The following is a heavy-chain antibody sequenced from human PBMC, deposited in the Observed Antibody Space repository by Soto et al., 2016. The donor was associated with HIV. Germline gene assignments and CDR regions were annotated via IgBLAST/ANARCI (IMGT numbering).Heavy chain of an antibody. CDR3: ARGDVESIAAADPPRGFDY. V-gene: IGHV3-74*01. Sequence: EVQLVESGGGLVQPGGSLRLSCAASGFTFSSYWMHWVRQAPGKGLVWVSRINSDGSSTSYADSVKGRFTISRDNAKNTLYLQMNSLRAEDTAVYYCARGDVESIAAADPPRGFDYWGQGTLVTVSS. CDR1: GFTFSSYW. D-gene: IGHD6-13*01. CDR2: INSDGSST. J-gene: IGHJ4*02.